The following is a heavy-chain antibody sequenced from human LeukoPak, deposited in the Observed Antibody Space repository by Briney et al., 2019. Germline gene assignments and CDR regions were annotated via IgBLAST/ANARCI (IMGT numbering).Heavy chain of an antibody. V-gene: IGHV1-18*01. Sequence: GASVKVSCKISGYTFTSYAISWMRQAPGQGLEWMGWISVHKGNTNYTQKLQDRVTMTTDTSTSTAYMELRSLTSDDTAVYYCAREGSSSSVYFDYWGQGTLVTVSS. CDR3: AREGSSSSVYFDY. CDR1: GYTFTSYA. CDR2: ISVHKGNT. J-gene: IGHJ4*02. D-gene: IGHD6-6*01.